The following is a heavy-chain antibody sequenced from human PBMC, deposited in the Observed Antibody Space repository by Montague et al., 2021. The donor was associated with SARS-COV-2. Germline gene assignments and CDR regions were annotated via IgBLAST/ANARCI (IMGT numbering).Heavy chain of an antibody. J-gene: IGHJ4*02. D-gene: IGHD1-26*01. Sequence: SETLSLTCAVYRGSFHIFSWGWIRQSPGKGLEWIGEIDHSGNTKYNPSLESRVTISVDTSKNQFSLNLTSVTAADTAMYYCARGTRVVGSTPCFRYWGQGTQVAVSS. CDR1: RGSFHIFS. CDR3: ARGTRVVGSTPCFRY. CDR2: IDHSGNT. V-gene: IGHV4-34*01.